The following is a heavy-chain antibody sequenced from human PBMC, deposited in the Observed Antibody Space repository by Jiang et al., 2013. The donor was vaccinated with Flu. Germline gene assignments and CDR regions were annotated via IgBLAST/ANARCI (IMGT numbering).Heavy chain of an antibody. CDR2: INPNSGVT. Sequence: VQLVESGAEVMKPGASVRVSCKASGYTFTGYYIHWVRQAPGQGLEWMGRINPNSGVTNYAQKFQGRVTMTRDTSISTAYMELSRLRSDDTAMYYCARETFTGDLYYFDYWGQGNPGHRLL. D-gene: IGHD2-21*02. J-gene: IGHJ4*02. V-gene: IGHV1-2*06. CDR1: GYTFTGYY. CDR3: ARETFTGDLYYFDY.